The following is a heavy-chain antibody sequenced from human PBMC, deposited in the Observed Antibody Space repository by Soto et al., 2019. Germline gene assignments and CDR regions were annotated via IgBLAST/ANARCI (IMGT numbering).Heavy chain of an antibody. Sequence: QVQLQESGPGLVKPSGTLSLTCAVSGGSISSSNWWSWVRQPPGKGLEWIGEIYHSRSTNYNPSLKSRATISVDKSRNQCSLTLSSVTAADTAVDYCAGMQWLASFDYWGQGTLVTVSS. CDR2: IYHSRST. CDR1: GGSISSSNW. D-gene: IGHD6-19*01. V-gene: IGHV4-4*02. J-gene: IGHJ4*02. CDR3: AGMQWLASFDY.